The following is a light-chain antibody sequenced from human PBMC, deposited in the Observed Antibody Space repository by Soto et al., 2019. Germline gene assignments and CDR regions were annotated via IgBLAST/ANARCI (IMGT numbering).Light chain of an antibody. CDR1: QSVRSNY. Sequence: EIVLTQSPGTLSLSPGETATLSCRASQSVRSNYLAWYQQKPGQAPRLLLYDASSRATGIPDRVSGSGSGTDFTLTISRLEPEDFAVYYCQQYARPPFAFGQGTKVEIK. CDR2: DAS. CDR3: QQYARPPFA. J-gene: IGKJ2*01. V-gene: IGKV3-20*01.